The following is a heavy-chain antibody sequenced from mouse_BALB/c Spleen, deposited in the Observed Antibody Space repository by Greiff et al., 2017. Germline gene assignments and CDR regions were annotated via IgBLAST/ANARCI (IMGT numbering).Heavy chain of an antibody. V-gene: IGHV7-3*02. CDR1: GFTFTDYY. CDR2: IRNKANGYTT. CDR3: ARDELRSSWFAY. Sequence: EVKLMESGGGLVQPGGSLRLSCATSGFTFTDYYMSWVRQPPGKALEWLGFIRNKANGYTTEYSASVKGRFTISRDNSQSFLYLQMNTLRAEDSATYYCARDELRSSWFAYWGQGTLVTVSA. D-gene: IGHD1-1*01. J-gene: IGHJ3*01.